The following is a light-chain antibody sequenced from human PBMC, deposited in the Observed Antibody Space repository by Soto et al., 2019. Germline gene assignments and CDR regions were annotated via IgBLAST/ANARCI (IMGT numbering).Light chain of an antibody. CDR2: GAS. V-gene: IGKV3-15*01. CDR3: QQYNNRPTST. Sequence: ELVLTQNRESLSVSPGERVTLACRARQSVGSNLAWYQQKPGQAPRLLIYGASTRATGIPARFSGSGSETEFTLTISSLQAEDSAVYFCQQYNNRPTSTFGPGTNVDIK. CDR1: QSVGSN. J-gene: IGKJ3*01.